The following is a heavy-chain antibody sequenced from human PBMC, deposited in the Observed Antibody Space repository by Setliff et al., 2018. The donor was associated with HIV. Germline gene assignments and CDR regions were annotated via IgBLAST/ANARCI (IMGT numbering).Heavy chain of an antibody. V-gene: IGHV3-15*05. Sequence: GGSLRLSCAVSGFTGFTFTDAWMAWVRQAPGKGLEWVGRIKSESDGGTTDYGATVKGRFTISRDNAKNTLYLQMSSLRSEDTAVYYCVKGQFLEWFNWFDPWGQGTLVTVSS. CDR1: GFTFTDAW. CDR3: VKGQFLEWFNWFDP. D-gene: IGHD3-3*01. CDR2: IKSESDGGTT. J-gene: IGHJ5*02.